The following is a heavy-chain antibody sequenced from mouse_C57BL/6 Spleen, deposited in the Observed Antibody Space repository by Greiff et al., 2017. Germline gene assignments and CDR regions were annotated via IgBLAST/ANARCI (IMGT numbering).Heavy chain of an antibody. J-gene: IGHJ3*01. CDR2: IDPSDSYT. CDR1: GYTFTSYW. CDR3: ARSYYSSSRFAY. D-gene: IGHD1-1*01. V-gene: IGHV1-50*01. Sequence: VQLQQPGAELVKPGASVKLSCKASGYTFTSYWMQWVKQRPGQGLEWIGEIDPSDSYTNYNQKFKGKATLTVDTSSSTAYMQLSSLTSEDAAVYYGARSYYSSSRFAYWGQGTLVTVSA.